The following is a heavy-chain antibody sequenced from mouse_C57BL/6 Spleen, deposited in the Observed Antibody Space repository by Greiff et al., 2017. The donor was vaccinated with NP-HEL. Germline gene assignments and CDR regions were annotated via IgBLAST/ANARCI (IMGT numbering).Heavy chain of an antibody. CDR1: GFTFSDYG. D-gene: IGHD1-1*01. V-gene: IGHV5-17*01. CDR3: ARAIYYYGSEDAMDY. Sequence: EVMLVESGGGLVKPGGSLKLSCAASGFTFSDYGMHWVRQAPEKGLEWVAYISSGSSTIYYADTVKGRFTISRDNAKNTLFLQMTSLRSEDTAMYYCARAIYYYGSEDAMDYWGQGTSVTVSS. CDR2: ISSGSSTI. J-gene: IGHJ4*01.